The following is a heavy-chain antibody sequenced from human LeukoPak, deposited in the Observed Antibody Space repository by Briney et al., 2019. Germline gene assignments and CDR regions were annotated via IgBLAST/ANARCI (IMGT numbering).Heavy chain of an antibody. CDR3: VNQSGYYDSSYYYYDY. CDR2: IYYSGST. V-gene: IGHV4-39*01. J-gene: IGHJ4*02. D-gene: IGHD3-22*01. Sequence: SESLSLTCTVSAGFISSSRYYSGWIRQPPGKGLQWIGSIYYSGSTYYNPSFKSRVTISVDTSKNKFSLKLSSVTAADRAVYYSVNQSGYYDSSYYYYDYWGQGTLVTVSS. CDR1: AGFISSSRYY.